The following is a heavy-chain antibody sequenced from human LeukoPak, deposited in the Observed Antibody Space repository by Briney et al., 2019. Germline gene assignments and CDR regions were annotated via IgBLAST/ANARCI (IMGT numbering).Heavy chain of an antibody. CDR1: GSTFSSYA. V-gene: IGHV3-23*01. D-gene: IGHD3-10*01. J-gene: IGHJ4*02. Sequence: PGGSLRLSCAVSGSTFSSYAMSWVRQAPGKGLEWVSAISGSGRNTYYADSVKGRFTISRDNAKNSLYLQMNSLRAEDTAVYYCARGRQEGWFGEPNSYYFDYWGQGTLVTVSS. CDR3: ARGRQEGWFGEPNSYYFDY. CDR2: ISGSGRNT.